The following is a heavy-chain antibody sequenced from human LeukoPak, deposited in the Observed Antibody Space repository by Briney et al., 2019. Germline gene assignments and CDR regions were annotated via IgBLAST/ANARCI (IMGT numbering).Heavy chain of an antibody. CDR1: GFTFSSYG. V-gene: IGHV3-30*02. D-gene: IGHD6-13*01. CDR2: IRYDGSNK. Sequence: PGGSLRLSCAASGFTFSSYGMHWVRQAPGKGLEWVAFIRYDGSNKYYADSVKGRFTISRDNSKNTLYLQMNSLRAEDTAVYYCAKDSVRIAAAGTQGAFDIWGRGTMVTVSS. CDR3: AKDSVRIAAAGTQGAFDI. J-gene: IGHJ3*02.